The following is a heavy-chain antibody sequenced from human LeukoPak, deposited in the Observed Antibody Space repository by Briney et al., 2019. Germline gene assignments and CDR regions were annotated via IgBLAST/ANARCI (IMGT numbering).Heavy chain of an antibody. Sequence: GGSLRLSCATSGFTFSSYAMTWVRQAPGKGLEWVSAISGSFGSTYYADSVKGRFTISRDNSKNTLYLQMNSLRAEDTAVYYCANSDTAMVWDYWGQGTLVTVSS. D-gene: IGHD5-18*01. V-gene: IGHV3-23*01. CDR3: ANSDTAMVWDY. CDR2: ISGSFGST. CDR1: GFTFSSYA. J-gene: IGHJ4*02.